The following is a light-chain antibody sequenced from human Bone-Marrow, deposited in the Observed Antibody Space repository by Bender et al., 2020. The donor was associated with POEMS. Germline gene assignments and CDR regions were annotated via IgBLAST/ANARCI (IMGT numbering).Light chain of an antibody. CDR1: TSDVDIYNL. J-gene: IGLJ2*01. CDR3: CSYAGSSTLV. V-gene: IGLV2-23*01. Sequence: QSALTQPPSASGSPGQSVTISCTGTTSDVDIYNLVSWYQQHPASAPKLIIYETTRRPSGISNRFSGSKSGNTASLTISGLQAEDEADYYCCSYAGSSTLVFGGGTKLTVL. CDR2: ETT.